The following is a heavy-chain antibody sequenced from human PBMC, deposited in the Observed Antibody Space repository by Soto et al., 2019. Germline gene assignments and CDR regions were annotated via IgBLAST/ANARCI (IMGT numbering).Heavy chain of an antibody. Sequence: ASVKVSFKASGGTFSSYAISWLRQAPGQGLEWMGGIIPIFGTANYAQKFQGRVTITADKSTSTAYMELSSLRSEDTAVYYCAREEAPDNWFDPWGQGTLVTVSS. CDR1: GGTFSSYA. V-gene: IGHV1-69*06. CDR3: AREEAPDNWFDP. J-gene: IGHJ5*02. CDR2: IIPIFGTA.